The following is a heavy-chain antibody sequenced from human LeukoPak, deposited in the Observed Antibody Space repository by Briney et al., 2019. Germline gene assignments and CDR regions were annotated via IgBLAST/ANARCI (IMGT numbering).Heavy chain of an antibody. D-gene: IGHD3-10*01. CDR3: ARTRYGSGSYSPYYYYYYMDV. CDR1: GGSISSGSYY. Sequence: PSETLSLTCTVSGGSISSGSYYWSWIRQPAGKGLEWIGRIYTSGSTNYNPSLKSRVTISVDTSKNQFSLKLSSVTAADTAVYYCARTRYGSGSYSPYYYYYYMDVWGKGTTVTISS. CDR2: IYTSGST. V-gene: IGHV4-61*02. J-gene: IGHJ6*03.